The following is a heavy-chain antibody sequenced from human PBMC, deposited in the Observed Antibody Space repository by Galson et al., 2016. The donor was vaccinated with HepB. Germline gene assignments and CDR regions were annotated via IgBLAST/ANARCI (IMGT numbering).Heavy chain of an antibody. CDR1: GFTFRNYG. V-gene: IGHV3-23*01. CDR3: VQGSTAPAA. CDR2: ISRSGDST. Sequence: SLRLSCAASGFTFRNYGMTWVRQAPGKGLEVVSSISRSGDSTDYADSVKGRFTISRDNSKNTLSLQMNSLTAEDTAIYYCVQGSTAPAAWGKGTTVTVSS. J-gene: IGHJ6*04. D-gene: IGHD2-2*01.